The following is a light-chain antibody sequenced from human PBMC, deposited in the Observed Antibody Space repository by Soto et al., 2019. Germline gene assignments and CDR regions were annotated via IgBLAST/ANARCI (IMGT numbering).Light chain of an antibody. CDR1: QSVLYSSNNKNY. J-gene: IGKJ2*01. CDR3: QQYYSSPYT. CDR2: WAS. Sequence: DIVMTQSPDSLAVSLGERATINCKSSQSVLYSSNNKNYLAWYQQKPGQPPKLLIYWASTRESGVPDRFSGSGSGTDFTLTISRLQAEDVAVYYCQQYYSSPYTLGQWTKLEI. V-gene: IGKV4-1*01.